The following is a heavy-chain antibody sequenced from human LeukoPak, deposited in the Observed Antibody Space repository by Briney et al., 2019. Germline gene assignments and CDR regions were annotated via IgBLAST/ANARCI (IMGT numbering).Heavy chain of an antibody. Sequence: VGSLRLSCAASGFTFSSCSMNWVRQAPGKGLEWISYISSASNTIYYADSVKGRFTISRDNAKNSVYLQMNSLRAEDTAMYYCARDGWFGDYNWFDPWGQGALVTVSS. CDR1: GFTFSSCS. D-gene: IGHD3-10*01. CDR3: ARDGWFGDYNWFDP. V-gene: IGHV3-48*01. J-gene: IGHJ5*02. CDR2: ISSASNTI.